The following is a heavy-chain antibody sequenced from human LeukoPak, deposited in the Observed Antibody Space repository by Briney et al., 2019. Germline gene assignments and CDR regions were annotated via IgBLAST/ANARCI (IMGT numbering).Heavy chain of an antibody. V-gene: IGHV1-2*02. J-gene: IGHJ4*02. CDR1: GYTFTTYY. D-gene: IGHD2-2*01. CDR2: INANRGGA. CDR3: ARRYCSSTSCYYFDY. Sequence: ASVKVSCKASGYTFTTYYMNWVRQAPGQGLEWMGWINANRGGANYAQRFQGRVTMTRDTSITTAYMELSRPKSDDTAVYYCARRYCSSTSCYYFDYWGQGTLVTVSS.